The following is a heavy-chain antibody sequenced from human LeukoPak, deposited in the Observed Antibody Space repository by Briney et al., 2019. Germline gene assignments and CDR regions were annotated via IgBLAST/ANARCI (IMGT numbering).Heavy chain of an antibody. CDR2: MNPDSGNT. CDR1: EYTFNIYD. Sequence: ASVRVSCKASEYTFNIYDINWVRHATGQGLELMGWMNPDSGNTGFAQKFQGRVTMTRNTSITTAYMELSSLRSEDTAVYYCAVHLPGDYLDRWGQGTLVTVSS. J-gene: IGHJ4*02. V-gene: IGHV1-8*01. CDR3: AVHLPGDYLDR.